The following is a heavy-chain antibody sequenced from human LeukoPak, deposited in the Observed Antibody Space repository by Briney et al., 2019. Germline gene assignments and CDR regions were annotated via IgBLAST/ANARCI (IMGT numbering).Heavy chain of an antibody. CDR2: IIPIFGTA. V-gene: IGHV1-69*05. D-gene: IGHD3-22*01. Sequence: ASVKVSCKASGGTFSSYAISWVRQAPGQGLEWMGGIIPIFGTANYAQKFQGRVTITTDESTSTAYMELSSLRSEDTAVYYCARMIALPSRRYSWFDLWGQGTLVTVSS. CDR3: ARMIALPSRRYSWFDL. CDR1: GGTFSSYA. J-gene: IGHJ5*02.